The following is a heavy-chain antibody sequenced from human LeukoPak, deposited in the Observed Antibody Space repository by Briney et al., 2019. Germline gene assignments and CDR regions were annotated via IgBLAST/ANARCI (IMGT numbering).Heavy chain of an antibody. CDR2: IYHSGST. CDR1: GYSISRGYS. Sequence: SETLSLTCSVSGYSISRGYSWGWIRQPPGKGLEWIGNIYHSGSTNYSPSLKSRVTISVDTSKNQFSLKLSSVTAADTAVYFCAREDYYNSGGYYLDYWGQGTLVTVSS. D-gene: IGHD3-22*01. J-gene: IGHJ4*02. V-gene: IGHV4-38-2*02. CDR3: AREDYYNSGGYYLDY.